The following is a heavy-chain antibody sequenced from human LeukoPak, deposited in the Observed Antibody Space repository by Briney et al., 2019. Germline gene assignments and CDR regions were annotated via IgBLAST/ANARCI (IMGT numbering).Heavy chain of an antibody. Sequence: PSETLSLTCTVSGLSISNYYWSWIRQSPGKGLEWIGYIAYSGTTNYNPSLNSRVTISLDTSKNQFSLKLSSVTAADTAVYYCARGGGTWQSFDYWGQGTLVTVSP. D-gene: IGHD6-25*01. V-gene: IGHV4-59*01. J-gene: IGHJ4*02. CDR3: ARGGGTWQSFDY. CDR1: GLSISNYY. CDR2: IAYSGTT.